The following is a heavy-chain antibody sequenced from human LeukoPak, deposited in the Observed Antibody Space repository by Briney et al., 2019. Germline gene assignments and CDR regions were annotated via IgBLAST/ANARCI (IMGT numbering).Heavy chain of an antibody. CDR1: GFTVSSSY. V-gene: IGHV3-48*02. D-gene: IGHD6-13*01. CDR2: IRSGRSTI. CDR3: AKVDSSSWYPSDYYYYGMDV. J-gene: IGHJ6*02. Sequence: GGSLRLSCAASGFTVSSSYMSWVRQAPGKGLEWLSYIRSGRSTISHADSVKGRFTISRDNAKNSLYLQMNSLRDEDTAVYYCAKVDSSSWYPSDYYYYGMDVWGQGTTVTVSS.